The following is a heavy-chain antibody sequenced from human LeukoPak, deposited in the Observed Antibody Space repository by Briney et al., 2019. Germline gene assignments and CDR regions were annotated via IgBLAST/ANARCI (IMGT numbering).Heavy chain of an antibody. Sequence: PGGSLRLSCAVSGLTFNNYAMSWVRQAPGKGLEWVSGISGRGASKYYADSVKGRFTISRDNSKNTLYLQMNSLRAEDTAVYYCARVFRRASPLDYWGQGTLVTVSS. CDR2: ISGRGASK. V-gene: IGHV3-23*01. CDR1: GLTFNNYA. CDR3: ARVFRRASPLDY. J-gene: IGHJ4*02.